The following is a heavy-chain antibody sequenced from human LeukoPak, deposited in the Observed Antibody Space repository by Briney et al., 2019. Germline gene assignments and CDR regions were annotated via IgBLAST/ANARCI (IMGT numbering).Heavy chain of an antibody. CDR3: ARLTGDRTFDV. D-gene: IGHD7-27*01. CDR1: GYSFTNYW. V-gene: IGHV5-51*01. CDR2: IYPADSDS. Sequence: GQSLKISCKGSGYSFTNYWIGWVRQMPGEGLEWMGIIYPADSDSRYSPSFQGQVIISADKSIRTAYLQWSSLKASDTAIYFCARLTGDRTFDVWGQGTVVTISS. J-gene: IGHJ3*01.